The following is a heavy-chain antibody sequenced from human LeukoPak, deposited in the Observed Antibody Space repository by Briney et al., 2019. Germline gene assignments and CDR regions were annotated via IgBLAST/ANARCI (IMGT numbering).Heavy chain of an antibody. J-gene: IGHJ4*02. D-gene: IGHD6-19*01. CDR3: ARGGSGWYYFDY. V-gene: IGHV4-39*07. CDR2: IYYNRGT. Sequence: PSETLSLTCTVSSDSISNSAYHWGWIRQPPGRGLEWIGTIYYNRGTYYNPSLKSRVTISVDTSKNQFSLKLSSVTAADTAVYYCARGGSGWYYFDYWGQGTLVTVSS. CDR1: SDSISNSAYH.